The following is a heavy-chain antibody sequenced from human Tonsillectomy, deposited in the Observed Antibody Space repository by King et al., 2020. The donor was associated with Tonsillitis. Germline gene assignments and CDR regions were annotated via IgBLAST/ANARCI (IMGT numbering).Heavy chain of an antibody. CDR1: GASISSGSYY. J-gene: IGHJ3*02. V-gene: IGHV4-61*02. D-gene: IGHD4-11*01. CDR2: IYTTGST. Sequence: VQLQESGPGLVQPSQTLSLTCTVSGASISSGSYYWSWIRQPAGEGLEWIGRIYTTGSTDYNPSLESRVTMSVDTSKNQFSLKLNSVTAADTAVYYCARDREDDYNNYLLSDAFDIWGLGTMVTVSS. CDR3: ARDREDDYNNYLLSDAFDI.